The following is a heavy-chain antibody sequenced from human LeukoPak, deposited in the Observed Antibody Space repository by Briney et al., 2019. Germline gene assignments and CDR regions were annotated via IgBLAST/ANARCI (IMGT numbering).Heavy chain of an antibody. CDR1: GFTFSSYW. Sequence: GGSLRLSCAASGFTFSSYWMSWVRQAPGKGLEWVAVISYDGGNKYYADSVKGRFTISRDNSKNTLYLQMNSLRAEDTAVYYCARDDGDGPDYYDSSGYYTLIDYWGQGTLVTVSS. D-gene: IGHD3-22*01. J-gene: IGHJ4*02. CDR2: ISYDGGNK. V-gene: IGHV3-30*03. CDR3: ARDDGDGPDYYDSSGYYTLIDY.